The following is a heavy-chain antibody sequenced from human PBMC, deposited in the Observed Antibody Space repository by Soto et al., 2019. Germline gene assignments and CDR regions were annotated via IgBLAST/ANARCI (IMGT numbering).Heavy chain of an antibody. CDR1: GYTFTSYA. CDR3: ARDAFGYCSSTSCYMVSWFDP. D-gene: IGHD2-2*02. Sequence: ASGKVACKASGYTFTSYAIHWVRQAPGQRLEWMGWINAGNGNTKYSQKFQGRVTITRDTSARKAYMELSSLRSEDTAVYYCARDAFGYCSSTSCYMVSWFDPWGQGPLVTVSS. J-gene: IGHJ5*02. CDR2: INAGNGNT. V-gene: IGHV1-3*01.